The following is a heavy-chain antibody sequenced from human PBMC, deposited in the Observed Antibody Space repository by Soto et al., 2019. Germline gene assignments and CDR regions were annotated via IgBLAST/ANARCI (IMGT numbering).Heavy chain of an antibody. Sequence: SETLSLTCTVSGGSITNSLYYWGWIRQTPGKGLEWIASIYYTGKTDYTQSLKSRITISVDTSKAQFSLRLSSVTAADTAFYYCASLRGRVGYSYGYIDYWGQGTLVTVSS. CDR3: ASLRGRVGYSYGYIDY. D-gene: IGHD5-18*01. CDR2: IYYTGKT. V-gene: IGHV4-39*01. CDR1: GGSITNSLYY. J-gene: IGHJ4*02.